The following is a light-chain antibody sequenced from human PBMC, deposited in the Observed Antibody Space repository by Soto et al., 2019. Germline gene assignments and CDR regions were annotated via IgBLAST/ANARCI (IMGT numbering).Light chain of an antibody. Sequence: DIVMTQSPATLSVSPGDRATISCRASQSVGNDLAWYQQKPGQAPRLLIYDASTRATGIPARFSGSGSGTEFTLTISSLLSEDFAVYSCQQYNNWPLTFGGGTKVDIK. V-gene: IGKV3D-15*01. CDR3: QQYNNWPLT. CDR2: DAS. CDR1: QSVGND. J-gene: IGKJ4*01.